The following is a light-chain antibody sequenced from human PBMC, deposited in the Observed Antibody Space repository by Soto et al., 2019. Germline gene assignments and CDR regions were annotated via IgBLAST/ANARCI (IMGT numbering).Light chain of an antibody. CDR3: QQYGSSGT. CDR1: QSIRSY. Sequence: EIVLTQSPATLYLSPGERATLSFRASQSIRSYLSWYQQKPGQAPRLLIYGASSRATGIPDRFSGSGPGTDFTLTISRLEPEDFAVYYCQQYGSSGTFGQGTKVDVK. V-gene: IGKV3-20*01. J-gene: IGKJ1*01. CDR2: GAS.